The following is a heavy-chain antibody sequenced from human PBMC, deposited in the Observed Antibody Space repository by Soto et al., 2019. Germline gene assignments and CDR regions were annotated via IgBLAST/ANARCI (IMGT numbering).Heavy chain of an antibody. V-gene: IGHV1-69*06. CDR1: GGTFSSYA. Sequence: QVQLVQSGAEVKKPGSSVKVSCKASGGTFSSYAISWVRQAPGQGLEWMGGIIPIFCTANYAQKFQGRVTITADKSTSTAYMELSSLRSEDTAVYYCARGGPNIVVVVAATYYYGMDVWGQGTTVTVSS. J-gene: IGHJ6*02. CDR3: ARGGPNIVVVVAATYYYGMDV. CDR2: IIPIFCTA. D-gene: IGHD2-15*01.